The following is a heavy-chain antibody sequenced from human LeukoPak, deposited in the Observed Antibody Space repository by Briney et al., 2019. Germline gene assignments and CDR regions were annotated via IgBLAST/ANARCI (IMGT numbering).Heavy chain of an antibody. CDR2: INPNSGGT. V-gene: IGHV1-2*02. Sequence: VASVKVSCKSSGYTFTIYYMHWVRQAPGQGLEWMGWINPNSGGTNYAQKFQGRVTMTRDTSISTAYMELSSLRSDDTAVYCCTSQQLVPLWGQGTLVTVSS. J-gene: IGHJ4*02. CDR1: GYTFTIYY. D-gene: IGHD6-13*01. CDR3: TSQQLVPL.